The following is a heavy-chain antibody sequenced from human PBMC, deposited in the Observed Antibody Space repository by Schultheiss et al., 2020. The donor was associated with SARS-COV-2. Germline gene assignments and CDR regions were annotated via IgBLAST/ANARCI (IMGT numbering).Heavy chain of an antibody. J-gene: IGHJ5*02. Sequence: GGSLRLSCAASGFTFSSYEMNWVRQAPGKGLEWVSYISSSSSYIYYADSVKGRFTISRDNAKNSLYLQMNSLRAEDTAVYYCARGFEGRDYGDRPQNNWFDPWGQGTLVTVSS. D-gene: IGHD4-17*01. CDR1: GFTFSSYE. CDR2: ISSSSSYI. CDR3: ARGFEGRDYGDRPQNNWFDP. V-gene: IGHV3-21*05.